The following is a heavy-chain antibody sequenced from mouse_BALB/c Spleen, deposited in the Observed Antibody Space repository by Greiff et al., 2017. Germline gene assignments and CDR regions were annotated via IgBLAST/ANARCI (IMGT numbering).Heavy chain of an antibody. D-gene: IGHD1-1*01. CDR1: GYTFTSYY. V-gene: IGHV1S81*02. Sequence: QVQLQQSGAELVKPGASVKLSCKASGYTFTSYYMYWVKQRPGQGLEWIGEINPSNGGTNFNEKFKSKATLTVDKSSSTAYMQLISLTSEDSAVYYCTRGYCGSRGFAYWGQGTLVTVSP. J-gene: IGHJ3*01. CDR3: TRGYCGSRGFAY. CDR2: INPSNGGT.